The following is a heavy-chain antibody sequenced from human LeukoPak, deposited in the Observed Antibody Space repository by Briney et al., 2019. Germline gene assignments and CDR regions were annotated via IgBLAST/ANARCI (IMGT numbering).Heavy chain of an antibody. CDR2: ISTSGTT. J-gene: IGHJ4*02. CDR1: GGSISSGTYY. D-gene: IGHD6-6*01. V-gene: IGHV4-61*02. Sequence: SQTLSLTCTVSGGSISSGTYYWNWIQQPAGKGLEWIGRISTSGTTNYNPSLKSRVTISLDKPKNNFSLKLSSVTAADTALYYCARLNIAARPPYFDYWGQGTLVTVSS. CDR3: ARLNIAARPPYFDY.